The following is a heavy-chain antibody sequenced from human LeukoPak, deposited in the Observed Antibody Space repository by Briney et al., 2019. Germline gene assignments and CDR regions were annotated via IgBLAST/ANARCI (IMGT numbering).Heavy chain of an antibody. V-gene: IGHV1-46*01. CDR3: VTTPTRPLDY. J-gene: IGHJ4*02. CDR2: INPSGGSS. CDR1: GYIFTSYY. Sequence: ASVKVSCKASGYIFTSYYIHWVRQAPGQGLEWMGIINPSGGSSSYAQKFQGRVTMTRDTSTSTVYMELSSLRSEDTAVYYCVTTPTRPLDYWGQGTLVTVSS.